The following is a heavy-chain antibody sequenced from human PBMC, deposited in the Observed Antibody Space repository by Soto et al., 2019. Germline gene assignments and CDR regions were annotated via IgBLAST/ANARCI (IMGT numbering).Heavy chain of an antibody. J-gene: IGHJ3*02. CDR2: IYSSGSS. CDR1: GGSFTSYY. D-gene: IGHD6-13*01. Sequence: SETLSLTCTVSGGSFTSYYWSWIRQPPGKGLEWIGYIYSSGSSNYNPSLKSRVTISVDTSKNQISLRLNSVTAADTAVYYCARVGRPSSNDAFDIWGPGTMVTVSS. V-gene: IGHV4-59*01. CDR3: ARVGRPSSNDAFDI.